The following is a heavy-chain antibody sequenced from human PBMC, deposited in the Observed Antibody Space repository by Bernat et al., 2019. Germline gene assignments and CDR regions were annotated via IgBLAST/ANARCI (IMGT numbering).Heavy chain of an antibody. D-gene: IGHD3-22*01. J-gene: IGHJ2*01. V-gene: IGHV1-69*04. CDR1: GGTFSSYA. Sequence: QVQLVQSGAEVKKPGSSVKVSCKASGGTFSSYAISWVRQAPGQGLEWIGRIIPILGIANYAQKFQGRVTITADKSTSTAYMELSSLRSEDTAVYYCARGAVYYYDSSGYIGYFDLWGRGTLVTVSS. CDR2: IIPILGIA. CDR3: ARGAVYYYDSSGYIGYFDL.